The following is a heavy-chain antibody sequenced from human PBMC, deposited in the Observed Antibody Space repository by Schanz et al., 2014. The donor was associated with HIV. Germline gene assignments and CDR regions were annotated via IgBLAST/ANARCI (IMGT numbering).Heavy chain of an antibody. Sequence: QVQLVQSGAEVKEPGASVKVSCKASGYTFTGYYLHWVRQAPGQGLEWMGGIIPVFGTTNYAQKFQGRVTITADKSTSTAYMELSSLRSEDTAVYYCARTVVPAKREYAMDVWGQGTTVSVSS. CDR3: ARTVVPAKREYAMDV. J-gene: IGHJ6*02. CDR1: GYTFTGYY. CDR2: IIPVFGTT. D-gene: IGHD2-2*01. V-gene: IGHV1-69*06.